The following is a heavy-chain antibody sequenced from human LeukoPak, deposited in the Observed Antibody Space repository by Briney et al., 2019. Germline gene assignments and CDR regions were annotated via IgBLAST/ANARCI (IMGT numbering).Heavy chain of an antibody. D-gene: IGHD4-11*01. CDR3: ARPMDTVTTDAFDI. CDR1: GYSFTDYW. Sequence: GESLKISCRGSGYSFTDYWIGWVRQMPGKGLEWMGIIYPGDSDTRYSPSFQGQVTISADKSISTAYLQWSSLKASDTAMYYCARPMDTVTTDAFDIWGQGTMVTVSS. V-gene: IGHV5-51*01. J-gene: IGHJ3*02. CDR2: IYPGDSDT.